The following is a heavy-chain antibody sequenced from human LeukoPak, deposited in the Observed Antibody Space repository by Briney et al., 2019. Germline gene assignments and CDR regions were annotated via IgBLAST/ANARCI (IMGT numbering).Heavy chain of an antibody. V-gene: IGHV3-23*01. Sequence: GGSLRLSCAASGFTFSSYAMSWVRQAPGKGLEWVSAISGSGGSTYYADSVKGRFTITRDNSKNTLYLQMNSLRAEDTAVYYCAKSPHRWELRGGAFDIWGQGTMVTVSS. CDR2: ISGSGGST. D-gene: IGHD1-26*01. CDR3: AKSPHRWELRGGAFDI. CDR1: GFTFSSYA. J-gene: IGHJ3*02.